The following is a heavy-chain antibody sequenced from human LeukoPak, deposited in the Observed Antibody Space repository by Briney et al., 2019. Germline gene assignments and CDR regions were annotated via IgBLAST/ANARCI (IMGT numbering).Heavy chain of an antibody. D-gene: IGHD3-22*01. Sequence: GASVKVSCKASGYTFTSYDINWVRQATGQGLEWMGWMNPNSGNTDYAQKFQGRVTMTRNTSISTAYMELSSLRSEDTAVYYCARGYDSSGYYFDYWGQGTLVTVSS. J-gene: IGHJ4*02. CDR3: ARGYDSSGYYFDY. V-gene: IGHV1-8*01. CDR1: GYTFTSYD. CDR2: MNPNSGNT.